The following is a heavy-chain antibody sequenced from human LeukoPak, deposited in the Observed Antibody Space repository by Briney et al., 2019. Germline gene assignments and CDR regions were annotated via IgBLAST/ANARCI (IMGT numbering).Heavy chain of an antibody. J-gene: IGHJ4*02. CDR2: ISYDGTNK. CDR3: ARAVLTVGPGH. CDR1: GFTFSSYA. V-gene: IGHV3-30*04. Sequence: GRSLRLSCAASGFTFSSYAMHWVRQAPGKGLEWVALISYDGTNKYYADSVKGRFTISRDNSKNTLYLQMNSLRTEDAALYYCARAVLTVGPGHWGQGTLVTVSS. D-gene: IGHD4-23*01.